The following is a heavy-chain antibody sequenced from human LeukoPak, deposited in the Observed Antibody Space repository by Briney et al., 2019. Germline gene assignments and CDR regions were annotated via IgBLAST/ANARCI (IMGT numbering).Heavy chain of an antibody. V-gene: IGHV3-21*04. CDR1: GFTFSNAW. D-gene: IGHD2-21*01. CDR3: AAKLPGGAYYFDF. CDR2: ISDTGRYI. Sequence: PGGSLRLSCAASGFTFSNAWMSWVRQAPGKGLEWVSSISDTGRYIFSADSMRGRFSISRDNSANTLYLQMYTLRIEDTATYFCAAKLPGGAYYFDFWGQGTLVTVSS. J-gene: IGHJ4*02.